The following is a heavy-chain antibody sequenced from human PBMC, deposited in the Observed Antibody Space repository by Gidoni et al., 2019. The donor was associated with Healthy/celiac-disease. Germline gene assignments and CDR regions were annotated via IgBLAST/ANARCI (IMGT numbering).Heavy chain of an antibody. CDR2: INHSGST. CDR1: GGSFSGYY. V-gene: IGHV4-34*01. J-gene: IGHJ5*02. CDR3: ARDLYNWNQQKRYNWFDP. D-gene: IGHD1-20*01. Sequence: QVQLQQWGAGLLKPSETLSLTYAVYGGSFSGYYWSWIRQPPGKGLEWIGEINHSGSTNYNPSLKSRVTISVDTSKNQFSLKLSSVTAADTAVYYCARDLYNWNQQKRYNWFDPWGQGTLVTVSS.